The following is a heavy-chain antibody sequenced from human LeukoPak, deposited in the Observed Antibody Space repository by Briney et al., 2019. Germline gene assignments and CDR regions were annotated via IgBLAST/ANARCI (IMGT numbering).Heavy chain of an antibody. V-gene: IGHV4-4*07. CDR2: IRASGTT. CDR1: GGSISSYF. D-gene: IGHD3-10*01. CDR3: ARDGADVYGRAFDY. J-gene: IGHJ4*02. Sequence: LETLSLTCNVSGGSISSYFWTWIRQPAGKGLEWIGRIRASGTTNYNSSLKSRVSMSVDTSKNQFSLKLTSVTAADTAVYFCARDGADVYGRAFDYWGQGTLVSVSS.